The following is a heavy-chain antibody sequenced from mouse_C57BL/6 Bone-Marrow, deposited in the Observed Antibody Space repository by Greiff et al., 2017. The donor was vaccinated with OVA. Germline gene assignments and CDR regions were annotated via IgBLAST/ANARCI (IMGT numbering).Heavy chain of an antibody. D-gene: IGHD1-1*01. Sequence: EVMLVESGGGLVKPGGSLKLSCAASGFTFSDYGMHWVRQAPEKGLEWVAYISSGSSTIYYADTVKGRFTISRDNAKNTLFLQMTSLRSEDTAMYYCARGNYYGGDYWGQGTTLTVSS. J-gene: IGHJ2*01. CDR1: GFTFSDYG. CDR2: ISSGSSTI. V-gene: IGHV5-17*01. CDR3: ARGNYYGGDY.